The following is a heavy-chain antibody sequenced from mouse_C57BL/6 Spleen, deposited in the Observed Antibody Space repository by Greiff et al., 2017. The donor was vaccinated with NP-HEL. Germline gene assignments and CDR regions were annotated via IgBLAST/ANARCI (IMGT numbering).Heavy chain of an antibody. CDR2: IDPNSGGT. CDR3: ARQGIYGSSPHAMDY. V-gene: IGHV1-72*01. D-gene: IGHD1-1*01. Sequence: QQSGRGLEWIGRIDPNSGGTKYNEKFKSKATLTVDKPSSTAYMQLSSLTSEDSAVYYCARQGIYGSSPHAMDYWGQGTSVTVSS. J-gene: IGHJ4*01.